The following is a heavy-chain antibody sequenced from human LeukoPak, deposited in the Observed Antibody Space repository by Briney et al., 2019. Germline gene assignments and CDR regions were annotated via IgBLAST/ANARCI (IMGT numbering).Heavy chain of an antibody. CDR1: GYSLTSQW. CDR3: ARWMFYYGSGVFHYHGMDV. Sequence: GESLKISCKGSGYSLTSQWIGWVRQMPGKGLEWMGIIYPADSDTKYSPSFQGQVTISVDKSISTAYLQWSSLKASDTAIYYCARWMFYYGSGVFHYHGMDVWGQGTTVTVSS. J-gene: IGHJ6*02. CDR2: IYPADSDT. D-gene: IGHD3-10*01. V-gene: IGHV5-51*01.